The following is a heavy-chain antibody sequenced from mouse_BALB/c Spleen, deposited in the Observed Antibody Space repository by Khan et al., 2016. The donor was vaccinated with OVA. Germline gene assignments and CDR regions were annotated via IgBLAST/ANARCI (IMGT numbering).Heavy chain of an antibody. D-gene: IGHD1-2*01. V-gene: IGHV1-77*01. CDR1: GYTFTDFY. J-gene: IGHJ3*01. Sequence: QVQLLQSGTELARPGASVNLSCKASGYTFTDFYITWVKQRPGQGLEWIGEISPGSGATYYNEKLTGKATLTADKSSRTAYMPLSSLTSEASAIYFYAGRIYFGSPLANWGQGTLVPISA. CDR2: ISPGSGAT. CDR3: AGRIYFGSPLAN.